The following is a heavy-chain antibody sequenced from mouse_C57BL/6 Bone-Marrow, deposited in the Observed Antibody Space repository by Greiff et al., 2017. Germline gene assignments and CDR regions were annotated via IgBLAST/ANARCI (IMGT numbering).Heavy chain of an antibody. Sequence: QVQLKESGAELVKPGASVKISCKASGYAFSHYWMNWVKQRPGKGLEWIGQIYPGDGDTNYNGKFKGKATLTADKSSSTAYMRLSSLTSEGSAVYVCARGRDYCGSGGDFDYWGQGTTLTVSS. CDR1: GYAFSHYW. CDR3: ARGRDYCGSGGDFDY. V-gene: IGHV1-80*01. D-gene: IGHD1-1*01. J-gene: IGHJ2*01. CDR2: IYPGDGDT.